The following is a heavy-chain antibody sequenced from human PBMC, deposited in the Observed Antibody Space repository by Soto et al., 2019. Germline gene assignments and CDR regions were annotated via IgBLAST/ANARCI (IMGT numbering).Heavy chain of an antibody. V-gene: IGHV4-39*01. CDR1: GGSISSSSYY. D-gene: IGHD3-10*01. CDR2: IYYSGRT. Sequence: SETLSLTCTVSGGSISSSSYYWGWIRQPPGKGLEWIGSIYYSGRTYYNPSLKSRVTISVDTSKNQFSLKLSSVTAADTAVYYCAPIWFGEFRNWFDPWGQGTLVTVSS. CDR3: APIWFGEFRNWFDP. J-gene: IGHJ5*02.